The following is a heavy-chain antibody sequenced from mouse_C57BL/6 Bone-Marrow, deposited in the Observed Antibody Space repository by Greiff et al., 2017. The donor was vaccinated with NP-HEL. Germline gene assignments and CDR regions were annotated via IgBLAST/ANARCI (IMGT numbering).Heavy chain of an antibody. CDR3: ARKAIYYDLWFAY. CDR1: GFTFSSYG. D-gene: IGHD2-4*01. CDR2: ISSGGSYT. J-gene: IGHJ3*01. Sequence: EVHLVESGGDLVKPGGSLKLSCAASGFTFSSYGMSWVRQTPDKRLEWVATISSGGSYTYYPDSVKGRFTISRDNAKNTLYLQMSSLKSEDTAMYYCARKAIYYDLWFAYWGQGTLVTVSA. V-gene: IGHV5-6*01.